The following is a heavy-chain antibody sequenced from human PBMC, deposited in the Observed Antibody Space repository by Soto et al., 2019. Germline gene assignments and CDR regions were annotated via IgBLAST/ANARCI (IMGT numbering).Heavy chain of an antibody. CDR3: AIRGSGYDGRRLGRTPWVWFDP. Sequence: GAGVKVSCKFSVYTLTELSMHWVRQAPGKGLAGVGGFDPEDGETIYAPKFQGRLTMTEDTSPDTAYMELSSMRSEDQAVYYCAIRGSGYDGRRLGRTPWVWFDPWGQGTLVTVSS. CDR2: FDPEDGET. D-gene: IGHD5-12*01. CDR1: VYTLTELS. J-gene: IGHJ5*02. V-gene: IGHV1-24*01.